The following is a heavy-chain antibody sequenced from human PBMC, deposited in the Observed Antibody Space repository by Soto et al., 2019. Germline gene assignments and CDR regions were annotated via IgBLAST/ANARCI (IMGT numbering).Heavy chain of an antibody. D-gene: IGHD4-4*01. CDR3: ARDYRNKGFDY. J-gene: IGHJ4*02. V-gene: IGHV3-11*01. Sequence: GGSLRLSCAASGFTLSAYMTWIRPAPGKGLEWISYITTDGSTIFYADSVNGRFTISRDNAKNSLYLQMNSLRVEDTAVYYCARDYRNKGFDYWGQGALVTVSS. CDR2: ITTDGSTI. CDR1: GFTLSAY.